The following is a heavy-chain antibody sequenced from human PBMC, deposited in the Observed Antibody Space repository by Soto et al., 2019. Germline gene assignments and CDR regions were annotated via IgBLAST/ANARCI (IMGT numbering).Heavy chain of an antibody. CDR3: VRVNVATVYGGRLRSYYYMDA. V-gene: IGHV3-7*01. J-gene: IGHJ6*03. CDR2: VKQDGDEM. D-gene: IGHD2-8*01. CDR1: GFTFTNYG. Sequence: DLVESGGGLVQPGGSLRLSCTASGFTFTNYGMSWVRQTPGKGLEWVANVKQDGDEMFYVDSVKGRFTISRDNVKNSVFLQMNSLRAEDTSVYYCVRVNVATVYGGRLRSYYYMDAWGKGTTVTVSS.